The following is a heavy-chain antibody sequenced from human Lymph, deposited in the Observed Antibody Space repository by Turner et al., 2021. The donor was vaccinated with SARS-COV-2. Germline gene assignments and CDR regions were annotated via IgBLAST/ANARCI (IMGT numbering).Heavy chain of an antibody. Sequence: QVQLVQSGAEVKKPGASVKVSCKASGYTLTGYYMHWVRQAPGQGLEGMGWIHPNSGGTNYAQKFQGRVTMTRDTSISTAYMDLSRLRSDDTAMYYCARSRDLQSMVRGVDPFDYWGQGTLVTVSS. J-gene: IGHJ4*02. V-gene: IGHV1-2*02. CDR3: ARSRDLQSMVRGVDPFDY. CDR2: IHPNSGGT. CDR1: GYTLTGYY. D-gene: IGHD3-10*01.